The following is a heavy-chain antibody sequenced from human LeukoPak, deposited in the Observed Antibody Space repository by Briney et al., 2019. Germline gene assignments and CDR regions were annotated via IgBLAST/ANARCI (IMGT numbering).Heavy chain of an antibody. V-gene: IGHV3-11*01. Sequence: GGSLRLSCAASTFTFSGYYMSWIRQAPGKGLVWVSYITSSGSSIYYSGSVKGRFTISRDNAKNSLYLQMNSLRAEDTAVYYCARARGIVGVTAYYFDYWGQGTLVTVSS. D-gene: IGHD1-26*01. CDR1: TFTFSGYY. CDR2: ITSSGSSI. CDR3: ARARGIVGVTAYYFDY. J-gene: IGHJ4*02.